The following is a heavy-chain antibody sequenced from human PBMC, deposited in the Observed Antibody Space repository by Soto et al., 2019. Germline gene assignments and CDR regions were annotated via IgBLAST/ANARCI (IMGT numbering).Heavy chain of an antibody. D-gene: IGHD3-22*01. V-gene: IGHV4-31*03. Sequence: QVQLQESGPGLVKPSQTLSLTCTVSGCSISSVGYYWSWIRQHPGKGLEWIGYIYYSGSTYYNPSLKSRVTISVDTSKNQFSLKLSSVTAAVTAVYYCARVRYYYDSSGYKGVWFDPWGQGPLVTVSS. CDR2: IYYSGST. J-gene: IGHJ5*02. CDR3: ARVRYYYDSSGYKGVWFDP. CDR1: GCSISSVGYY.